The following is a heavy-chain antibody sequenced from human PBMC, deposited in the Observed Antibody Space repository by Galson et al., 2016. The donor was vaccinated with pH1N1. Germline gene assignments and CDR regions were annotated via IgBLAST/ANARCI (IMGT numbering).Heavy chain of an antibody. V-gene: IGHV3-9*01. D-gene: IGHD6-19*01. Sequence: SLRLSCAASGFTFDDYAMHWVRQAPGKGLEWVSGISWNSGNIGYADSVKGRFTISRDNGKFSVYLQMNNLRDDDTAVYYCARAPYSTGWYPEFDFWGPGTLVTVSS. CDR1: GFTFDDYA. CDR2: ISWNSGNI. J-gene: IGHJ4*02. CDR3: ARAPYSTGWYPEFDF.